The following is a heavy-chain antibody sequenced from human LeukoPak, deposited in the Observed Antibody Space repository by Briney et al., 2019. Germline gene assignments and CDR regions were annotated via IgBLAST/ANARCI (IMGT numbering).Heavy chain of an antibody. Sequence: ASVKVSCKASGYTFTSYDINWVRQATGQGLEWMGWMNPNGGNTGYAQKFQGRVTMTRNTSISTAYMELSTLRSEDTAVYYCARLKTAAGKNEGIDPWGQGTLVTVSS. CDR1: GYTFTSYD. CDR2: MNPNGGNT. V-gene: IGHV1-8*01. D-gene: IGHD6-13*01. J-gene: IGHJ5*02. CDR3: ARLKTAAGKNEGIDP.